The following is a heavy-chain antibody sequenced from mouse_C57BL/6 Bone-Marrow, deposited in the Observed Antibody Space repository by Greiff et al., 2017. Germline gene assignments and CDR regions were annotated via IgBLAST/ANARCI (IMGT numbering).Heavy chain of an antibody. CDR3: ARSLITTVGPWYFDV. J-gene: IGHJ1*03. Sequence: QVQLQQPGAELVKPGASVKLSCKASGYTFTSYWMQWVKQRPGQGLEWIGEIDPSDSYTNYNQKFKGKATLTVDTSSSTAYMQLSSLTSEDSAVYSCARSLITTVGPWYFDVWGTGTTVTVSS. CDR1: GYTFTSYW. D-gene: IGHD1-1*01. V-gene: IGHV1-50*01. CDR2: IDPSDSYT.